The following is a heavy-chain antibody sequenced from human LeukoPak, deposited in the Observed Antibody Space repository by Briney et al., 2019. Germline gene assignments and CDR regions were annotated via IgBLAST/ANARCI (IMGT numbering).Heavy chain of an antibody. Sequence: ASVKVSCKASGYTFTGYYMHWVRQAPGQGLEWMGWISAYNGNTNYAQKFQGRVTMTTDTSTSTAYMELRSLTSDDTAVYYCARVQNDAFDIWGQGTMVTVSS. J-gene: IGHJ3*02. V-gene: IGHV1-18*04. CDR1: GYTFTGYY. CDR3: ARVQNDAFDI. CDR2: ISAYNGNT.